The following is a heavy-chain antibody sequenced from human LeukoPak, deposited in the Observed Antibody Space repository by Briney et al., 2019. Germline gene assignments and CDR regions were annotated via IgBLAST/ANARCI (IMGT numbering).Heavy chain of an antibody. CDR3: ARDLSGVTGYTYGRGIDC. Sequence: GGSLRLSCAASGFTFDDYGMSWVRQAPGKGLEWVSGINWNGGSTGYADSVKGRFTISRDNAKNSLYLQMNSLRAEDTAVYYCARDLSGVTGYTYGRGIDCWGQGTLVTVSS. CDR1: GFTFDDYG. V-gene: IGHV3-20*04. CDR2: INWNGGST. J-gene: IGHJ4*02. D-gene: IGHD5-18*01.